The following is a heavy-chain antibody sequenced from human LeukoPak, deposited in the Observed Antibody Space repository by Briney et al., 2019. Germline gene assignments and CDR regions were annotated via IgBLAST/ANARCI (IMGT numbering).Heavy chain of an antibody. CDR1: GGSFSGYY. CDR2: INHSGST. CDR3: ARDLGYCSSTSCLYGMDV. Sequence: PSETLSLTCAVYGGSFSGYYWSWIRQPPGKGLEWIGEINHSGSTNYNPSLKSRVTISVDTSKNQFSLKLSSVTAADTAVYYCARDLGYCSSTSCLYGMDVWGQGTTVTVSS. J-gene: IGHJ6*02. D-gene: IGHD2-2*01. V-gene: IGHV4-34*01.